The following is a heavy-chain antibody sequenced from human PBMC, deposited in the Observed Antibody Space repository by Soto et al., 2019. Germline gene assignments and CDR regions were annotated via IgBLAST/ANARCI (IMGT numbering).Heavy chain of an antibody. D-gene: IGHD3-10*01. CDR2: IYYIGST. J-gene: IGHJ3*02. CDR3: ARASIRLSDAFDI. CDR1: GGSISSYY. V-gene: IGHV4-59*01. Sequence: SETLSLTCTVSGGSISSYYRSWIRQPPVKGLEWIGYIYYIGSTNYNPSLKSRVTISVDTSKHQSSLKMSSVTAADTAVYYCARASIRLSDAFDIWGQGTMVTVSS.